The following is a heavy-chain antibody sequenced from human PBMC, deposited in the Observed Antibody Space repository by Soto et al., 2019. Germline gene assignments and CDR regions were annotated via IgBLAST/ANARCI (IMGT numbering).Heavy chain of an antibody. D-gene: IGHD3-10*01. CDR2: ISSSSSHI. V-gene: IGHV3-21*01. J-gene: IGHJ6*02. CDR1: GFTLTSYS. CDR3: VRERGLSSYYGMDV. Sequence: AGGSLRLPCAASGFTLTSYSMNWVRQAPGKGLEWVSSISSSSSHIYYADSVKGRFTISRDNARNALYLEMNSLRAEDTAVYYCVRERGLSSYYGMDVWGQGTTVTVSS.